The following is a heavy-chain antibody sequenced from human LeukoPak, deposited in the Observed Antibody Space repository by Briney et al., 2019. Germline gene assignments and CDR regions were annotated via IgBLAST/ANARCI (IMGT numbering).Heavy chain of an antibody. D-gene: IGHD2-8*01. V-gene: IGHV3-7*01. CDR1: GFSFSRYW. Sequence: PGRSLRLSCAGSGFSFSRYWMAWVRQAPGKGLEWVASINQDVSRIHYVDSVKGRFTISRDNAKNSLFLQMNSLRVEDTAVYFCARLKDDVTKSDYWGQGTLVTVSS. CDR3: ARLKDDVTKSDY. J-gene: IGHJ4*02. CDR2: INQDVSRI.